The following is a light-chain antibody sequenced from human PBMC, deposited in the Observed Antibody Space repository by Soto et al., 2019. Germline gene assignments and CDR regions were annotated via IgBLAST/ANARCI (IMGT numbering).Light chain of an antibody. J-gene: IGKJ3*01. CDR2: AAS. CDR1: QGISGW. Sequence: DTQLTQSPSTLAAAVGDRVTITCRASQGISGWLAWYQQKPGKAPKLLIYAASTLQSGVPSRFSGSGSGTDFTLTISCLQSEDFATYYCQQYYSYPFAFGPGTKVDIK. V-gene: IGKV1-5*01. CDR3: QQYYSYPFA.